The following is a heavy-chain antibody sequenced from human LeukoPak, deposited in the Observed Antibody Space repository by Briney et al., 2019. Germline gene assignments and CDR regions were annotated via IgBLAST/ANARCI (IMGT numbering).Heavy chain of an antibody. CDR2: INPSGGST. J-gene: IGHJ4*02. CDR1: GYTFTSYY. Sequence: ASVKVSCKASGYTFTSYYMHWVRQAPGQGLEWMGIINPSGGSTSYAQKFQGRVTMTRDTSTSTVYMELGSLRSEDTAVYYCARDPVSLRGYSGYPFDYWGQGTLVTVSS. V-gene: IGHV1-46*01. D-gene: IGHD5-12*01. CDR3: ARDPVSLRGYSGYPFDY.